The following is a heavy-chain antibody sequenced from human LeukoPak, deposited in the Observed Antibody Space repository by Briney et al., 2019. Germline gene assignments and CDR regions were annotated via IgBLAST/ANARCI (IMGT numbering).Heavy chain of an antibody. CDR2: IKSKTDGGTT. CDR3: TTDPKLPRDYYYYYMDV. J-gene: IGHJ6*03. Sequence: GGSLRLSCAASGFTFSNAWMSWVRQAPGKGLEWVGRIKSKTDGGTTDYAAPVKGRFTISRDDSKNTLYLQMNSLKTEDTAVYYCTTDPKLPRDYYYYYMDVWGKGTTVTVSS. V-gene: IGHV3-15*01. CDR1: GFTFSNAW.